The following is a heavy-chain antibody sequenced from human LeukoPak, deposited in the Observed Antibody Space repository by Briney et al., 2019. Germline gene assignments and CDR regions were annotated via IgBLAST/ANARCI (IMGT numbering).Heavy chain of an antibody. CDR2: ISGGGYTT. Sequence: PGGSLRLSCVASGFTFSTYAMSWVRQAPGKGLEWVSVISGGGYTTYYADSTKGRFSISRDISKSTLNPRMDSLRAEDTAVYYCARAGVGTAYFDSWGQGILVTVSS. D-gene: IGHD1-7*01. V-gene: IGHV3-23*01. CDR3: ARAGVGTAYFDS. CDR1: GFTFSTYA. J-gene: IGHJ4*02.